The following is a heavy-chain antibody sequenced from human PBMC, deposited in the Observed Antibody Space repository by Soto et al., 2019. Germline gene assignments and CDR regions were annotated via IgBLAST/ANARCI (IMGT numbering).Heavy chain of an antibody. J-gene: IGHJ3*02. V-gene: IGHV4-39*01. CDR1: GGYIRSSGYY. CDR2: IYYSGST. Sequence: PSETLSLTCTVSGGYIRSSGYYWGWIRQPPGKGLEWIGSIYYSGSTYYNPSLKSRVTISVDTSKNQFSLKLSSVTAADTAVYYCARRQTTVDAFDIWGQGTMVTVSS. D-gene: IGHD4-17*01. CDR3: ARRQTTVDAFDI.